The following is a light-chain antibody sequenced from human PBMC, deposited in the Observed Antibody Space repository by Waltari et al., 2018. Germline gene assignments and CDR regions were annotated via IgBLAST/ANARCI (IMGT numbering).Light chain of an antibody. Sequence: DIQLTQSPSFLSASVGDRVTITCRASQGISSYLAWYQQKPVKAPKLLIYAASTLQSGVPARFSGSGSGTEFTLTISSLQPEDFATYYCQQLNSYLMYTFGQGTKLEIK. CDR3: QQLNSYLMYT. CDR1: QGISSY. J-gene: IGKJ2*01. CDR2: AAS. V-gene: IGKV1-9*01.